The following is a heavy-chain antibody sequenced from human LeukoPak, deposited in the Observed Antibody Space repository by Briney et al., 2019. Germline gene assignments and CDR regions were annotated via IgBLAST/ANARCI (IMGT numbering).Heavy chain of an antibody. D-gene: IGHD1-26*01. CDR2: IKQDGSEK. CDR3: AGGGATFDY. V-gene: IGHV3-7*01. J-gene: IGHJ4*02. CDR1: RFSFSTYW. Sequence: GGSLRLSCAASRFSFSTYWMSWVRQAPGKGMEGVADIKQDGSEKYYVDSVKARFTISRDNAKNSLYLQMNSLRAEDTAVYYCAGGGATFDYWGQGTLVTVSS.